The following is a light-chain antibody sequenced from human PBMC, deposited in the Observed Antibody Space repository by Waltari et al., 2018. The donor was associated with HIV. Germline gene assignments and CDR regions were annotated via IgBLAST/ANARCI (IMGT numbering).Light chain of an antibody. V-gene: IGKV3-20*01. Sequence: IVLTQSPGTLSLSPGERVTLSCRASQSTSNEYLAWYQQKPGQAPRLLIYGASRRATGIPDRFTGSGSGIDFTLTISRLEPEDFAVYYCQQYGTSSLTFGGGTKVEIK. CDR1: QSTSNEY. J-gene: IGKJ4*01. CDR2: GAS. CDR3: QQYGTSSLT.